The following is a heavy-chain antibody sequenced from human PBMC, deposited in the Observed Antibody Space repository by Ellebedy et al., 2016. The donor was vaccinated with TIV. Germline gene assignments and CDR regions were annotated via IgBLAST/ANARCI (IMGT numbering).Heavy chain of an antibody. D-gene: IGHD3-10*01. CDR3: AKGRSGTYIHHAFDY. CDR1: GFTFNSYA. Sequence: GESLKISCAASGFTFNSYAMSWVRQAPGKGLEWVSTISHTGSRTYYANSVKGRFTISRDNSRDTLYLQMNSLRADDTAIYYCAKGRSGTYIHHAFDYWGQGTLVTVSS. J-gene: IGHJ4*02. CDR2: ISHTGSRT. V-gene: IGHV3-23*01.